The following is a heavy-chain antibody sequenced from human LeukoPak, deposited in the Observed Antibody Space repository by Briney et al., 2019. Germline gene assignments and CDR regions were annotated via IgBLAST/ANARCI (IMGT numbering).Heavy chain of an antibody. D-gene: IGHD6-13*01. J-gene: IGHJ1*01. CDR3: ARGMVEQQLVLFQH. V-gene: IGHV3-13*01. CDR2: IGTTGDT. CDR1: GFTFSSYD. Sequence: GGSLRLSCAASGFTFSSYDMHWVRQVTGKYLEWVSAIGTTGDTYYPGSVKGRFTISRENAKNSLYLQMNSLRAGDAAVYYCARGMVEQQLVLFQHWGQGTLVTVSS.